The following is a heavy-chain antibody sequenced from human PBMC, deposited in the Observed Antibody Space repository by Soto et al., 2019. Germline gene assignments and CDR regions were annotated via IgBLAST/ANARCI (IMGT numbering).Heavy chain of an antibody. D-gene: IGHD1-1*01. V-gene: IGHV3-72*01. CDR1: EFPFRAAY. CDR3: FIECYGNHRDLHSCPTRRSSDL. J-gene: IGHJ2*01. Sequence: AAPEFPFRAAYIDSVRQAPGKGLEWVGRTRDKAHSYTTEYAASVKGRFTISRDNSKNSVYLQMNSLRTEDTAVYYFFIECYGNHRDLHSCPTRRSSDL. CDR2: TRDKAHSYTT.